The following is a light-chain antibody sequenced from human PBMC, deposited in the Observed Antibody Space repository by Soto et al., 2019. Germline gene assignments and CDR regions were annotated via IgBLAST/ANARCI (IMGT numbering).Light chain of an antibody. CDR2: EVS. CDR1: SSDVGGYNY. CDR3: SSYTGSSTLV. V-gene: IGLV2-14*01. J-gene: IGLJ2*01. Sequence: QSALTQPASVSGSPGQSITISCTGTSSDVGGYNYVSWYQQHPGKAPKLMIYEVSNRPSGVSNRFSGSESGNTASLTISGLQAEDEADYYCSSYTGSSTLVFGGGTKVTVL.